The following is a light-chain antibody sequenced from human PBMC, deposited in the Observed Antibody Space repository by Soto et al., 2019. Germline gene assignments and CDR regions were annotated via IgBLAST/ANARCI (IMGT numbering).Light chain of an antibody. V-gene: IGKV3-20*01. CDR1: QSVSSSY. J-gene: IGKJ1*01. Sequence: EIVLTQSPGTLSLSPGERATLSCRASQSVSSSYLAWYQQKPGQAPRLLIYGASSRATGIPDRFSGGGSGTVFTLTISRLETEDFAVYYCQQYGSSPRTFGQGTKVEIK. CDR3: QQYGSSPRT. CDR2: GAS.